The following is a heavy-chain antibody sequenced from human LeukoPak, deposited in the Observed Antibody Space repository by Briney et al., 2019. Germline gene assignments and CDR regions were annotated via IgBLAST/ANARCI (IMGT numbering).Heavy chain of an antibody. CDR3: AKAPSSYCSGGSCYLDY. J-gene: IGHJ4*02. D-gene: IGHD2-15*01. V-gene: IGHV3-23*01. Sequence: GGSLRLSCAASGFTFSSYAMSWVRQAPGEGLEWVSVISGSGGSTYYADSVKGRFTISRDNSKNTPYLQMNCLRAEDTAVYYCAKAPSSYCSGGSCYLDYWGQGALVTVSS. CDR2: ISGSGGST. CDR1: GFTFSSYA.